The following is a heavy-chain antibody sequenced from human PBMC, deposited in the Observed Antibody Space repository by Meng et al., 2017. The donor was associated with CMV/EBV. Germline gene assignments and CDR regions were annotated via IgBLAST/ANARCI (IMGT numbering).Heavy chain of an antibody. CDR2: INEDGRIT. Sequence: EVQLVESGGGLIQPGGSLRPSCEDSGFTFSNYWMHWVRQVPGEGLVWVSRINEDGRITSYADSVKGRFTISRDNARNTLYLQMNSLRAEDTAVYYCAYTAMVTLWGQGTLVTVSS. D-gene: IGHD5-18*01. CDR3: AYTAMVTL. CDR1: GFTFSNYW. J-gene: IGHJ4*02. V-gene: IGHV3-74*01.